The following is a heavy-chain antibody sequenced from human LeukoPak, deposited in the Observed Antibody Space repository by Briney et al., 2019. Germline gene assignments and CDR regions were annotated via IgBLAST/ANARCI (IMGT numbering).Heavy chain of an antibody. Sequence: TGGSLRLSCVASGFNFGDYGMHWVRQRPGKGPEWVSGISGVSDSIGYADSVKGRFTISRDNGKNSLYLQMNSLRAEDTALYYCAKDILHYGSALFDYWGQGTLVTVSS. V-gene: IGHV3-9*01. CDR3: AKDILHYGSALFDY. CDR2: ISGVSDSI. CDR1: GFNFGDYG. J-gene: IGHJ4*02. D-gene: IGHD3-10*01.